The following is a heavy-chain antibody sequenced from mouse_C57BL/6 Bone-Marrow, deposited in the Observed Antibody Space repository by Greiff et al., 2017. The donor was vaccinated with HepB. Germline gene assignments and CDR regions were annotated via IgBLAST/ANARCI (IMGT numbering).Heavy chain of an antibody. J-gene: IGHJ3*01. CDR1: GYTFTSYG. D-gene: IGHD3-2*02. Sequence: VQLQESGAELARPGASVKLSCKASGYTFTSYGISWVKQRTGQGLQWIGEIYPRSGNTYYNEKFKGKATLTADKSSSTAYMELRSLTSEDSAVYFCARPPRQRRLWFAYWGQGPLVTVSA. CDR2: IYPRSGNT. CDR3: ARPPRQRRLWFAY. V-gene: IGHV1-81*01.